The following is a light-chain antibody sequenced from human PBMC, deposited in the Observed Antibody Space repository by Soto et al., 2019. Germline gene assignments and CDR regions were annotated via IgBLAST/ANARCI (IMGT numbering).Light chain of an antibody. J-gene: IGKJ3*01. Sequence: EIVLTQSRATLYLSPGERAALSCRASQSVRSYLAWYQQKPGQAPRLLIYDASNRATGIPARFSGSGSGTDFTLTISSLEPEDFAVYYCQQSSNWPLTFGPGTKVDIK. CDR3: QQSSNWPLT. CDR1: QSVRSY. CDR2: DAS. V-gene: IGKV3-11*01.